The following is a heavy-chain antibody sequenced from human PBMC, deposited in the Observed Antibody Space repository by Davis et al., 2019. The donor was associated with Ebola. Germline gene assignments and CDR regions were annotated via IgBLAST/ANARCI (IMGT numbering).Heavy chain of an antibody. Sequence: GGSLRLSCTASGFTFGAYAMSWVRQAPGKGLEWVGFIRSKAYGGTTEYAASVKGRFTISRDDSKSIAYLQMNSLKTEDTAVYYCTRGTVGADYWGQGTLVTVSS. CDR2: IRSKAYGGTT. D-gene: IGHD4-17*01. CDR1: GFTFGAYA. CDR3: TRGTVGADY. J-gene: IGHJ4*02. V-gene: IGHV3-49*04.